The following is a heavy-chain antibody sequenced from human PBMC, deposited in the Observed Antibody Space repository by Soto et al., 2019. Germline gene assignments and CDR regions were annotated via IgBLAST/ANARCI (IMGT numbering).Heavy chain of an antibody. V-gene: IGHV1-69*01. D-gene: IGHD2-2*02. CDR1: GGTFSSYA. CDR3: ARVVPAAIYYYYCMDV. CDR2: SIPIFGTA. Sequence: QVQLVQSGAEVKKPGSSVKVSCTASGGTFSSYAISWVRQAPGQGLEWMGGSIPIFGTANYAQKFQGRVTITADESTSTAYMELSSLRSEDTAVYYCARVVPAAIYYYYCMDVWGQGTTVTVSS. J-gene: IGHJ6*02.